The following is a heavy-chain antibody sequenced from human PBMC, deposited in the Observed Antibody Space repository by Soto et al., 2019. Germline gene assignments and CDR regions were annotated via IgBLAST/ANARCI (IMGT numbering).Heavy chain of an antibody. Sequence: QVQLVQSGAEVKKPGASVKVSCKASGYTFTSYGISWVRQAPGQGLEWMGWISAYNGNTNYAQKLQGRVTMTTDTSPSTAYMELTSLRSDDTAVYYCARDQGYDFWSGYPQYYYYMDVWGKGTTVTVSS. J-gene: IGHJ6*03. D-gene: IGHD3-3*01. V-gene: IGHV1-18*01. CDR3: ARDQGYDFWSGYPQYYYYMDV. CDR1: GYTFTSYG. CDR2: ISAYNGNT.